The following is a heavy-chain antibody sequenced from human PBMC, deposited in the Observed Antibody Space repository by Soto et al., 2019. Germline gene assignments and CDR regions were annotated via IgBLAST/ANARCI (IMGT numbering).Heavy chain of an antibody. CDR1: GFSFSNAW. D-gene: IGHD6-13*01. CDR3: TTVWKAAENDRDFDY. CDR2: IRSKADGGTT. J-gene: IGHJ4*02. V-gene: IGHV3-15*01. Sequence: EVQLVESGGGVVKPGGSLRLSCAASGFSFSNAWMSWVRQAPGKGLEWVGRIRSKADGGTTDYAAPVKGRFTISRDDSKNTLYPQMNSLKTEDTAVYYCTTVWKAAENDRDFDYRGQGTLVTVSS.